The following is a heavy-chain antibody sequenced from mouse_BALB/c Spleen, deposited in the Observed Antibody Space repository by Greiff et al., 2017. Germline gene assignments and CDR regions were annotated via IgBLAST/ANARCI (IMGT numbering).Heavy chain of an antibody. CDR1: GYSITSDYA. Sequence: EVKLQESGPGLVKPSQSLSLTCTVTGYSITSDYAWNWIRQFPGNKLEWMGYISYSGSTSYNPSLKSRISITRDTSKNQFFLQLNSVTTEDTATYYCARGRTGAMDYWGQGTSVTVSS. CDR3: ARGRTGAMDY. CDR2: ISYSGST. J-gene: IGHJ4*01. V-gene: IGHV3-2*02.